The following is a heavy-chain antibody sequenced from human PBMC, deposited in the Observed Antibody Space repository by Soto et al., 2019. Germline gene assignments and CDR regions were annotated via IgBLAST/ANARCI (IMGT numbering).Heavy chain of an antibody. CDR1: GFTFDEYV. V-gene: IGHV3-9*01. D-gene: IGHD4-17*01. Sequence: EVQLVESGGGLVQPGRSLRLSCAASGFTFDEYVMYWVWQAPGKGLEWVSSISWNGDTFGYADSVKGRFTISRDNAKNCLYLQMNSVTAEDTALYYCANSRYGDYYFDDWGQGTLVTVSS. J-gene: IGHJ4*02. CDR2: ISWNGDTF. CDR3: ANSRYGDYYFDD.